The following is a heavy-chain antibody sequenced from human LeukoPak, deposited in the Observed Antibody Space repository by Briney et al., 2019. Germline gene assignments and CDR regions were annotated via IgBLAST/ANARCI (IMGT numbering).Heavy chain of an antibody. D-gene: IGHD1-7*01. J-gene: IGHJ4*02. V-gene: IGHV3-30-3*01. CDR3: ARNWNYLFDN. CDR2: ISYDGSNK. Sequence: PGGSLRLSCAASGFTFSSYAMHWVRQAPGKGLEWVAVISYDGSNKYYADSVKGRFTISRDNSKNTLYLQMNSLRAEDTAVYYCARNWNYLFDNWGQGTLVTVSS. CDR1: GFTFSSYA.